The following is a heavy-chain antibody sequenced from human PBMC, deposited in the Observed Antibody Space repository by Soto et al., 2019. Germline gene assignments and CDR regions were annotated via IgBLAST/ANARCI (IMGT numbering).Heavy chain of an antibody. CDR2: ISPFNANT. J-gene: IGHJ4*02. CDR3: TRGRKVNDY. V-gene: IGHV1-18*01. CDR1: GYTFSSYG. D-gene: IGHD3-22*01. Sequence: QVQLVQSGGVVKKPGASVKVSCKASGYTFSSYGISWVRQAPGQGLEWMGWISPFNANTNYAQNYQGRVTMTTDTSTSTAYMELSSLRSDDSAMYYCTRGRKVNDYWGQGTLVTVSS.